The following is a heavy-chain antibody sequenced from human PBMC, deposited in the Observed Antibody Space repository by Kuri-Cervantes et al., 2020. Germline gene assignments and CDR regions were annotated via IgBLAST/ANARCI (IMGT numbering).Heavy chain of an antibody. CDR2: IIPIFGTA. CDR3: ARGPQSGASFDY. CDR1: GYTFTSYG. Sequence: GGSLRLSCKASGYTFTSYGISWVRQAPGQGLEWMGGIIPIFGTANYAQKFQGRVTITADESTSTAYMELSSLRSEDTAVYYCARGPQSGASFDYWGQGTLVTVSS. J-gene: IGHJ4*02. D-gene: IGHD3-10*01. V-gene: IGHV1-69*01.